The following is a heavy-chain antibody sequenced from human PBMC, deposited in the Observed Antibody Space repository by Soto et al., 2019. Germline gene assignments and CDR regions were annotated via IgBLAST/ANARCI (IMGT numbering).Heavy chain of an antibody. CDR2: IYHGGST. CDR3: SRATDRFLDYYYCVDV. Sequence: SETLSLTCAVSGGSISSSGYSWNWIRQPPGKGLEWIGYIYHGGSTYYNPSLKSRVTISVDRSQNQFSLKLTSMTAADTAVYFCSRATDRFLDYYYCVDVWGQGTTVTGSS. D-gene: IGHD1-1*01. V-gene: IGHV4-30-2*01. J-gene: IGHJ6*02. CDR1: GGSISSSGYS.